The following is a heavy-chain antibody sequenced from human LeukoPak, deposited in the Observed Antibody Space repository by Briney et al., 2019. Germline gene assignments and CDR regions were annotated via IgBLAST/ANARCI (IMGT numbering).Heavy chain of an antibody. V-gene: IGHV3-21*01. CDR2: ISSSSSYI. J-gene: IGHJ4*02. CDR1: GFTFSSYG. D-gene: IGHD3-3*01. Sequence: PGRSLRLSCAASGFTFSSYGMNWVRQAPGKGLEWVSSISSSSSYIYYADSVKGRFTISRDNAKNSLYLQMNSLRAEDTAVYYCARAQNDFWSGYPTKYWGQGTLVTVSS. CDR3: ARAQNDFWSGYPTKY.